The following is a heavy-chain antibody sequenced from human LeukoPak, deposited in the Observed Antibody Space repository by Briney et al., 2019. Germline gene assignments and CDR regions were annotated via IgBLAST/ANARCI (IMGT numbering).Heavy chain of an antibody. J-gene: IGHJ4*02. Sequence: GGSLRLSCAASGFTFSDYYMSWTRQAPGKGLEWVSYISSSSSTIYYADSVKGRFTISRDNAKNSLYLQMNSLRAEDTAVYYCARVGELSSFDYWGQGTLVTVSS. D-gene: IGHD3-16*02. CDR3: ARVGELSSFDY. V-gene: IGHV3-11*04. CDR1: GFTFSDYY. CDR2: ISSSSSTI.